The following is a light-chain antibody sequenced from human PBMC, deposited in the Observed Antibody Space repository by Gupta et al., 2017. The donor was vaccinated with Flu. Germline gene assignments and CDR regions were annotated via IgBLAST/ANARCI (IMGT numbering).Light chain of an antibody. Sequence: SYELTQALSVSVDLGQTARITCGGNNIGRKSVHWYQQKPGQAPILVIYRDKNRPSGIPERISGSNSRNTATLTISGVQAGDEADYFCQVYDSSTEVFGGGTKLTVL. V-gene: IGLV3-9*01. J-gene: IGLJ3*02. CDR3: QVYDSSTEV. CDR1: NIGRKS. CDR2: RDK.